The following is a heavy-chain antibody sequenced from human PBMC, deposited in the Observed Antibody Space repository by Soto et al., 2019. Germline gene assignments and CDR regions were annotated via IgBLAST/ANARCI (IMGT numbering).Heavy chain of an antibody. CDR1: GFTFSSYG. V-gene: IGHV3-33*01. CDR3: ARDGGYYGAGSYFDP. D-gene: IGHD3-10*01. Sequence: EQLVESGGGVVQPGRSLRLSCAASGFTFSSYGMHWVRQVPGEGLEWVAVIWYDVSNKYYADSVKGRFTISRDNSKDTLYLEMNSLRAEDTAVYYCARDGGYYGAGSYFDPWGQGSLVTVSS. CDR2: IWYDVSNK. J-gene: IGHJ5*02.